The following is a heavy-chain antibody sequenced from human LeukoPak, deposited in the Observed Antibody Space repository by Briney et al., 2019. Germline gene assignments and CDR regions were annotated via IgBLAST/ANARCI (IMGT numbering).Heavy chain of an antibody. Sequence: SETLSLTCTVSGGSISSSYWSWIRQPPGKGLEWIGCMYYSGSTNYSPSLKSRVTISADTSKNQFSLKLSSVTAADTAVYYCAGTLYGSGAHYYFDYWGQGTLVTVSS. J-gene: IGHJ4*02. D-gene: IGHD3-10*01. V-gene: IGHV4-59*01. CDR1: GGSISSSY. CDR3: AGTLYGSGAHYYFDY. CDR2: MYYSGST.